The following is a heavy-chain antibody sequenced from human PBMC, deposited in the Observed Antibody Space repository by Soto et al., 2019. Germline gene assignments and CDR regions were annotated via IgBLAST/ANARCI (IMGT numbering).Heavy chain of an antibody. V-gene: IGHV4-39*01. CDR1: GGSISSSSYY. CDR3: ATGMAAEYYYDSSGYYSDDY. J-gene: IGHJ4*02. D-gene: IGHD3-22*01. CDR2: IYYSGST. Sequence: PSQTLSLTRTVSGGSISSSSYYWGWIRQPPGKGLEWIGSIYYSGSTYYNPSLKSRVTISVDTSKNQFSLKLSSVTAADTAVYYCATGMAAEYYYDSSGYYSDDYWGQGTLVTVSS.